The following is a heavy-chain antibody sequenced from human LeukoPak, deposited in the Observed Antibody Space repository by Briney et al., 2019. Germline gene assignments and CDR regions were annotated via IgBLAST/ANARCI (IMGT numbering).Heavy chain of an antibody. Sequence: GASVKVSCKAYGGTFSSYAISWVRQAPGQGLEWMGGIIPIFGTANYAQKFQGRVTITADESTTTAYMELSSLRSEDTAVYYCARVNDCGGDCYSRNHYYYYMDVWGKGTTVTVSS. CDR1: GGTFSSYA. D-gene: IGHD2-21*01. CDR2: IIPIFGTA. V-gene: IGHV1-69*13. CDR3: ARVNDCGGDCYSRNHYYYYMDV. J-gene: IGHJ6*03.